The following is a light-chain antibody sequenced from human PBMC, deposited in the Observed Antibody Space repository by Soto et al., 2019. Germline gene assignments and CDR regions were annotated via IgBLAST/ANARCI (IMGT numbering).Light chain of an antibody. V-gene: IGKV3-11*01. CDR2: DAS. CDR1: QSVSSNY. CDR3: QQRSNWLT. J-gene: IGKJ4*01. Sequence: EIVLTQSPGTLSLSPGERATLXXXASQSVSSNYLAWYQQKPGQAPRLLIYDASNRATGIPARFSGSGSGTDFTLTISSLEPEDFAVYYCQQRSNWLTFGGGTKVDIK.